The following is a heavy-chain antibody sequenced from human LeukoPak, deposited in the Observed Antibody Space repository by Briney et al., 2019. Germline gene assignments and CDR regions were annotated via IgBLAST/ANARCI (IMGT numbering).Heavy chain of an antibody. J-gene: IGHJ3*02. CDR2: IYYSGST. Sequence: PSETLSLTCTVSGGSISSYYWSWIRQPPGKGLEWIGYIYYSGSTNYNPSLKSRVTISVDTSKNQFSLKLSSVTAADTAVYHCARTMVRGVRGAFDIWGQGTMVTVSS. CDR3: ARTMVRGVRGAFDI. CDR1: GGSISSYY. V-gene: IGHV4-59*01. D-gene: IGHD3-10*01.